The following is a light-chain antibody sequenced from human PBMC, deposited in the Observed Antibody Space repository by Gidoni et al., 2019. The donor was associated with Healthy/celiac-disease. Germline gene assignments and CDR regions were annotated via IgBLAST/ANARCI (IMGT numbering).Light chain of an antibody. CDR1: QSVSSY. V-gene: IGKV3-11*01. Sequence: PLSLSPGERATLSCRASQSVSSYLAWYQQKPGQAPRLLIYDASNRATGIPARFSGSGSGTDFTLTISSLEPEDFTVYYCQQRSNWLLTFGGGTKVEIK. J-gene: IGKJ4*01. CDR2: DAS. CDR3: QQRSNWLLT.